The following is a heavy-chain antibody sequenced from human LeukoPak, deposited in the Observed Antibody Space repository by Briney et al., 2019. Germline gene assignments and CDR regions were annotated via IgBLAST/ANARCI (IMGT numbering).Heavy chain of an antibody. V-gene: IGHV3-53*01. D-gene: IGHD4-23*01. CDR1: EFTVSSNY. CDR3: ARDLAATVGGAFDI. CDR2: IYSGGST. J-gene: IGHJ3*02. Sequence: GGSLRLSCAASEFTVSSNYMSWVRQAPGKGLEWVSVIYSGGSTYYADSVKGRFTISRDNSKNTLYLQMNSLRAEDTAVYYCARDLAATVGGAFDIWGQGTMVTVSS.